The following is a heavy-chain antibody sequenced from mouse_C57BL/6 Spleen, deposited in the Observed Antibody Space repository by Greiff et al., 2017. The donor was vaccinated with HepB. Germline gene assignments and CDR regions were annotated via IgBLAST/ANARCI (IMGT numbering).Heavy chain of an antibody. J-gene: IGHJ2*01. D-gene: IGHD1-1*01. CDR1: GYTFTSYT. Sequence: QVQLQQSGAELARPGASVKMSCKASGYTFTSYTMHWVKQRPGQGLEWIGYINPSSGYTKYNQKFKDKATLTADKSSSTAYMQLSSLTSEDSAVYYCARPLLRSPSSGVYFDYWGQGTTLTVSS. CDR2: INPSSGYT. CDR3: ARPLLRSPSSGVYFDY. V-gene: IGHV1-4*01.